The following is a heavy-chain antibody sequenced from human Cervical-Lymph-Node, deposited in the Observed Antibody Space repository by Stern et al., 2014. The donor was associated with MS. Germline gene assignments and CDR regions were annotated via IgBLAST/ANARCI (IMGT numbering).Heavy chain of an antibody. CDR2: IYYSGST. J-gene: IGHJ5*02. D-gene: IGHD3-3*01. Sequence: QVQLQESGPGLVKPSETLSLTCTVSGGSISSYYWSWIRQPPGKGLEWIGYIYYSGSTNYNPSLKSRVTISVDTSKKQFSLKLSSVTAADTAVYYCARDVDFWSGSNWFDPWGQGTLVTVSS. CDR3: ARDVDFWSGSNWFDP. CDR1: GGSISSYY. V-gene: IGHV4-59*01.